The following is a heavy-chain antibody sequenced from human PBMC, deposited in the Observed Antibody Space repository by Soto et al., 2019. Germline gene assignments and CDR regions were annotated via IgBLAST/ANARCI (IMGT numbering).Heavy chain of an antibody. CDR3: AKDRRDYGDYFDY. D-gene: IGHD4-17*01. CDR2: ISWNSGSI. V-gene: IGHV3-9*01. J-gene: IGHJ4*02. CDR1: GFTFEDYA. Sequence: EVQLVESGGGLVQPGRSLRLSCAASGFTFEDYAMHWVRQAPGKGLEWVSGISWNSGSIGYADSVKGRFTISRDNAKNSLYLQMNSLRAEDTALYYCAKDRRDYGDYFDYWGQGTLVTVSS.